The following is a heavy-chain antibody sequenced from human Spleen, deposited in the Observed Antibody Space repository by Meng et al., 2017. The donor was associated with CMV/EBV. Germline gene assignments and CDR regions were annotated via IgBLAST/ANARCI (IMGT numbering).Heavy chain of an antibody. D-gene: IGHD2-2*01. CDR3: ARGGSSWQNFDY. Sequence: SQTLSLTCAVYGGSFSGYYWTWIRQPPGKGLEWIGEINHSGSTNYNPSLKSRVTISEDTSKNQFSLKLSSVTAADTAVYYCARGGSSWQNFDYWGQGTLVTVSS. J-gene: IGHJ4*02. CDR1: GGSFSGYY. CDR2: INHSGST. V-gene: IGHV4-34*01.